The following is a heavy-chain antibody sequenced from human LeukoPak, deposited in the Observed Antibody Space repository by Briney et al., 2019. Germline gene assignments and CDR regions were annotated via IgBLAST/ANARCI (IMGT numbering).Heavy chain of an antibody. J-gene: IGHJ4*02. D-gene: IGHD5-24*01. CDR1: GYTLITSW. CDR3: AILNHPDGRVY. Sequence: GESLMISCQGFGYTLITSWIGWVRPLPGTGLDWMAIIYAGNSDIYYSPSFQGQVSISTDRSINTAYLQWSSLKASDTAIYYCAILNHPDGRVYCGQGTLVTVSS. V-gene: IGHV5-51*01. CDR2: IYAGNSDI.